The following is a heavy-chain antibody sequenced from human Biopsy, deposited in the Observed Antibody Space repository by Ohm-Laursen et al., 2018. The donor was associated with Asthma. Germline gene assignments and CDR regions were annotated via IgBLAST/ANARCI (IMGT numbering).Heavy chain of an antibody. Sequence: SETLSLTCPVSGASITSSAYYWGWIRQPPGKGLEWIGSMYHSGSPYYHPSLKSRATISVDTSKNQLSLKMSSVTAADTAVYFCVRHQYSSSWSTFDYWGQGALVTVSS. V-gene: IGHV4-39*01. D-gene: IGHD3-22*01. J-gene: IGHJ4*02. CDR2: MYHSGSP. CDR1: GASITSSAYY. CDR3: VRHQYSSSWSTFDY.